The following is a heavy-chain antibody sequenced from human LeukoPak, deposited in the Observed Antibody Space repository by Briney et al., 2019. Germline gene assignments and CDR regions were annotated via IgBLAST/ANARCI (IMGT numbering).Heavy chain of an antibody. J-gene: IGHJ6*02. V-gene: IGHV1-18*01. CDR1: GYTFTSYG. CDR2: ISAYNGNT. CDR3: AILYYDFWSGSAIFYYYYGMDV. D-gene: IGHD3-3*01. Sequence: RRASVKVSCKASGYTFTSYGISWVRQAPGQGLEWMGWISAYNGNTNYAQKLQGRVTMTTDTSTSTAYMELRSLRSDDTAVYYCAILYYDFWSGSAIFYYYYGMDVWGQGTTVTVSS.